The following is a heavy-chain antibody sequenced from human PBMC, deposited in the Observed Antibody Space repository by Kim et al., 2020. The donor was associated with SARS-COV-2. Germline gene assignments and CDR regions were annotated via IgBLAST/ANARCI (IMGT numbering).Heavy chain of an antibody. CDR1: GFIFNNYA. D-gene: IGHD4-17*01. CDR2: ISGTGGTT. CDR3: AHGDGAKFDY. Sequence: GGSLRLSCVASGFIFNNYAMSWVRQAPGKGLEWVSVISGTGGTTSYADSVKGRFTISRDNSKNTLYLQLNSLRAEDTAVYYCAHGDGAKFDYWGQGTLVTVSS. V-gene: IGHV3-23*01. J-gene: IGHJ4*02.